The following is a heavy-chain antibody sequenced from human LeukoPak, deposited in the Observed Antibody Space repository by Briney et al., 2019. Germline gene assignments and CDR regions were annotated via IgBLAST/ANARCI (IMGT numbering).Heavy chain of an antibody. CDR2: ISGSGGST. J-gene: IGHJ4*02. D-gene: IGHD1-26*01. CDR1: GFTFSSYG. Sequence: GGTLRLSCAASGFTFSSYGMSWVRQAPGKGLEWVSAISGSGGSTYYADSVKGRFTISRDNSKNTLYLQMNSLRAEDTAVYYCAKDRGGSYYSSFDYWGQGTLVTVSS. V-gene: IGHV3-23*01. CDR3: AKDRGGSYYSSFDY.